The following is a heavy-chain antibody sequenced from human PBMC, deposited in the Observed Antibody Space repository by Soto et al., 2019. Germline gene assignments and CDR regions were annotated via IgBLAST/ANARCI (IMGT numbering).Heavy chain of an antibody. CDR3: ARVGSKSFYYATDV. CDR2: ICTGGTT. Sequence: PSETLSLTCTVSGGSISSCCWSWIRQPPGQGLEWIGYICTGGTTKYNPSLKSRVTMSVDTSKTQFSLKLTSVTAADTAVYYCARVGSKSFYYATDVWGQGTTVTSP. V-gene: IGHV4-4*09. J-gene: IGHJ6*02. D-gene: IGHD4-4*01. CDR1: GGSISSCC.